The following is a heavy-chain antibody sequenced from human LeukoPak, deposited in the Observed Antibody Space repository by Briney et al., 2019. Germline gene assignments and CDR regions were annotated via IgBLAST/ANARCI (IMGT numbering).Heavy chain of an antibody. J-gene: IGHJ6*02. D-gene: IGHD2-21*02. V-gene: IGHV1-46*01. CDR1: GYTFTSYY. CDR3: ARAYCGGDCYFYYYYGLDV. CDR2: INPSGGST. Sequence: ASVKVSCKASGYTFTSYYMHWVRQAPGQGLEWMGIINPSGGSTSYAQKFQGRVTMTRDTSTSTVYMELSSLRSEDTAVYYCARAYCGGDCYFYYYYGLDVWGQGTMVTVSS.